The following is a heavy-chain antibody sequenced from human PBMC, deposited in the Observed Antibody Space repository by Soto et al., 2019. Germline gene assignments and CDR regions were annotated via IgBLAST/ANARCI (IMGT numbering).Heavy chain of an antibody. D-gene: IGHD3-22*01. J-gene: IGHJ4*02. CDR2: MDPNSGNT. CDR1: GYTFTSYD. V-gene: IGHV1-8*01. Sequence: ASVKVSCKASGYTFTSYDINWVRQATGQGREWMGWMDPNSGNTGYAQKFQGRVTMTRNTSISTAYVELRSLRSDDTAVYYCASGRYYYDSSGYSLDYWGQGTLVTVSS. CDR3: ASGRYYYDSSGYSLDY.